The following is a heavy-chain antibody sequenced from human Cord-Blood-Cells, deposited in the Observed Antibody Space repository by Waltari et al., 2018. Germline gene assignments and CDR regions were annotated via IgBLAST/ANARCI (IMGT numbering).Heavy chain of an antibody. CDR3: ARSGNYDILTGYAQGSYYYYGMDV. J-gene: IGHJ6*02. Sequence: EVQLVQSGAEVKKPGESLKISCKGSGYSFTSYWIGWVRQMPGKCLEWMGIIYPGDSDTRYSPSFQGQVTISADKSISTAYLQWSSLKASDTAMYYCARSGNYDILTGYAQGSYYYYGMDVWGQGTTVTVSS. CDR1: GYSFTSYW. V-gene: IGHV5-51*01. CDR2: IYPGDSDT. D-gene: IGHD3-9*01.